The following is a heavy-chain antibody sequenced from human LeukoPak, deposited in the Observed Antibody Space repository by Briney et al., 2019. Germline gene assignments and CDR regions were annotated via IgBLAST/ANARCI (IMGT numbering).Heavy chain of an antibody. CDR3: ARRARVFNAFDI. CDR1: GFPFSSHA. CDR2: ISYDGSNE. J-gene: IGHJ3*02. Sequence: PGGSLRLSCAASGFPFSSHAMHWVRQAPGKGLEWVAVISYDGSNENYADSVKGRFTISRDNAKNSLYLQMNSLRAEDTAVYYCARRARVFNAFDIWGQGTMVTVSS. D-gene: IGHD6-13*01. V-gene: IGHV3-30-3*01.